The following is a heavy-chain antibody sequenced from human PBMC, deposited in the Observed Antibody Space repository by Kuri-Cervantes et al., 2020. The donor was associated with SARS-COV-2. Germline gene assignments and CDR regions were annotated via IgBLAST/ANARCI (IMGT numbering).Heavy chain of an antibody. Sequence: GESLKISCAASGFIFSNYCMHWVRQAPGKGPEWVAFIRYDGSNKYYADSVKGRFTISRDNSKNTLYLQMNSLRAEDTAVYYCAKAGENYYYYYMDVWGKGTTVTVSS. CDR1: GFIFSNYC. V-gene: IGHV3-30*02. D-gene: IGHD3-16*01. J-gene: IGHJ6*03. CDR3: AKAGENYYYYYMDV. CDR2: IRYDGSNK.